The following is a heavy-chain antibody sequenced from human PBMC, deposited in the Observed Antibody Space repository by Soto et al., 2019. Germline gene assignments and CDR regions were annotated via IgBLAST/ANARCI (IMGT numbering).Heavy chain of an antibody. V-gene: IGHV3-23*01. CDR1: GFTFSSYA. CDR2: ISGSGGST. J-gene: IGHJ4*02. Sequence: GGSLRLSCAASGFTFSSYAMSWVRQAPGKGLEWVSAISGSGGSTYYADSVKGRFTISRDNSKNTLYLQMNSLRAEDTAVYYCATTRRLGELSLPPNYFDYWGQGTLVTVSS. D-gene: IGHD3-16*02. CDR3: ATTRRLGELSLPPNYFDY.